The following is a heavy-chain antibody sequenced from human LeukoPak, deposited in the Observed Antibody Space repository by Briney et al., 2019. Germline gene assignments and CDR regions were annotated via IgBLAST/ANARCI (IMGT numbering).Heavy chain of an antibody. D-gene: IGHD6-13*01. J-gene: IGHJ5*02. CDR3: ARVGSRIAAAYWFDP. Sequence: ASVKVSCKASGGTFSSYAISWVRQAPGQGLEWMGWINPNSGGTNYAQKFQGGVTMTRDTSISTAYMELSRLRSDDTAVYYCARVGSRIAAAYWFDPWGQGTLVTVSS. CDR1: GGTFSSYA. V-gene: IGHV1-2*02. CDR2: INPNSGGT.